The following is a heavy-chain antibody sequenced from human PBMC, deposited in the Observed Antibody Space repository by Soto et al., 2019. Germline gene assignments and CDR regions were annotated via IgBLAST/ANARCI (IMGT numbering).Heavy chain of an antibody. D-gene: IGHD6-13*01. J-gene: IGHJ6*02. Sequence: EVQLVQSGAEVKEPGESLKISCKASGYSFTTYWIGWVRQMPGKGLEWMGIIYPGDSDTRYSPSFQGQVTISADKSINTAYLQWSSLKASDTAVYYSARHMRSISWTSSYYYYGMDVWGQGTTVTVSS. V-gene: IGHV5-51*01. CDR1: GYSFTTYW. CDR3: ARHMRSISWTSSYYYYGMDV. CDR2: IYPGDSDT.